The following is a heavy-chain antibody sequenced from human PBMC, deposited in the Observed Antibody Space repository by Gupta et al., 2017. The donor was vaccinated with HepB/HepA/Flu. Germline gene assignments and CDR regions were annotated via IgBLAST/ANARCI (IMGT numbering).Heavy chain of an antibody. V-gene: IGHV3-43*02. J-gene: IGHJ4*02. D-gene: IGHD3-3*01. Sequence: EVQLVESGGGVVQPGGSLRLSCAASGFTFDDYAMHWVRQAPGKGLEWVSLISGDGGSTYYADSVKGRFTISRDNSKNSLYLQMNSLRTEDTALYYCAKDISFWSGYYPDYWGQGTLVTVSS. CDR1: GFTFDDYA. CDR2: ISGDGGST. CDR3: AKDISFWSGYYPDY.